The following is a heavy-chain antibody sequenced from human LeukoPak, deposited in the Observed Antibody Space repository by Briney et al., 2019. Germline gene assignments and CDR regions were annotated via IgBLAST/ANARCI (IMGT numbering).Heavy chain of an antibody. CDR3: ARESANYYDSSTTFDY. V-gene: IGHV3-7*01. CDR2: IKQDGSEK. J-gene: IGHJ4*02. CDR1: GFTVSSNY. Sequence: GGSLRLSCAASGFTVSSNYMSWVRQAPGKGLEWVANIKQDGSEKYYVDSVKGRFTISRDNAKNSLYLQMNSLRAEDTAVYYCARESANYYDSSTTFDYWGQGTLVTVSS. D-gene: IGHD3-22*01.